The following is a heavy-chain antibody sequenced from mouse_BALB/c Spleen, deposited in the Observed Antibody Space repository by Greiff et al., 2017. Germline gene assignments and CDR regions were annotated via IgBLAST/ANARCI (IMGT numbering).Heavy chain of an antibody. CDR1: GFTFSSYA. V-gene: IGHV5-9-3*01. J-gene: IGHJ4*01. D-gene: IGHD4-1*01. CDR3: ARHETGKYAMDY. CDR2: ISSGGSYT. Sequence: EVQLVESGGGLVKPGGSLKLSCAASGFTFSSYAMSWVRQTPEKRLEWVATISSGGSYTYYPDSVKGRFTISRDNAKNTLYLQMSSLRSEDTAMYYCARHETGKYAMDYWGQGTSVTVSS.